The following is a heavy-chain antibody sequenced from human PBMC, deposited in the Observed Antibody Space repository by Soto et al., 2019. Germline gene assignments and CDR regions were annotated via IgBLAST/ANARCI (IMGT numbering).Heavy chain of an antibody. CDR2: IKYDGSEK. V-gene: IGHV3-7*05. Sequence: EVQLVESGGGLVQPGGSPRLSCAASGFTFNNFWMTWVRQAPGKGLEWVANIKYDGSEKYYVDSVKGRFTVSRDNAKNSLCLQMNSLRAEDTAVYYCARDGGPSSYYYYYGMDVWGRGTTVTVSS. CDR1: GFTFNNFW. CDR3: ARDGGPSSYYYYYGMDV. D-gene: IGHD2-15*01. J-gene: IGHJ6*02.